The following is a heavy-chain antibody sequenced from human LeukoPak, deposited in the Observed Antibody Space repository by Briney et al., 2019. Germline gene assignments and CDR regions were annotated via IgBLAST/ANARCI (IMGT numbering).Heavy chain of an antibody. CDR1: GESFSGYY. CDR2: INHSGST. V-gene: IGHV4-34*01. D-gene: IGHD3-10*01. CDR3: ARGRFTMVRGVIAAFDI. Sequence: SETLSLTCAVYGESFSGYYWSWIRQPPGKGLEWIGEINHSGSTNYNPSLKSRVTISVDTSKNQFSLKLSSVTAADTAVYYCARGRFTMVRGVIAAFDIWGQGTMVTVPS. J-gene: IGHJ3*02.